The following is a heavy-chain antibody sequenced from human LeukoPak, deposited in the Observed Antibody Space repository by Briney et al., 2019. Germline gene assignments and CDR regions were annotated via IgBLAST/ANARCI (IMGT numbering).Heavy chain of an antibody. J-gene: IGHJ4*02. CDR3: ARVGYYGSGRASDPAYYFDY. CDR1: GGSFSGYY. D-gene: IGHD3-10*01. V-gene: IGHV4-59*10. Sequence: SETLSLTCAVYGGSFSGYYWSWIRQPAGKGLEWIGHIYTSGSTNYNPSLKSRVTMSVDTSKNQFSLKLSSVTAADTAVYYCARVGYYGSGRASDPAYYFDYWGQGTLVTVSS. CDR2: IYTSGST.